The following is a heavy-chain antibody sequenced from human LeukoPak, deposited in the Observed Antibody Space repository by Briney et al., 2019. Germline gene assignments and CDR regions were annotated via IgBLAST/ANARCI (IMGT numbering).Heavy chain of an antibody. CDR1: GYTFTGYY. J-gene: IGHJ5*02. CDR2: INPNSGGT. Sequence: GASVKVSCKASGYTFTGYYMHWVRQAPGQGLEWMGWINPNSGGTNYAQKFQGRVTMTRDTSISTAYMELSRLRSDDTAVYYCARTNWNDDGQFDPWGQGTLVTVSS. D-gene: IGHD1-1*01. CDR3: ARTNWNDDGQFDP. V-gene: IGHV1-2*02.